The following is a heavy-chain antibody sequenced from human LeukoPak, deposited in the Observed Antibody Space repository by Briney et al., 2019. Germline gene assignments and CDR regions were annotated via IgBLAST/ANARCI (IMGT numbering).Heavy chain of an antibody. CDR2: ISGSGGST. D-gene: IGHD5-24*01. CDR1: GFTFSSYA. J-gene: IGHJ4*02. V-gene: IGHV3-23*01. Sequence: PGGSLRLSCAASGFTFSSYAMRWVRQAPGKGLEWVSAISGSGGSTYYADSVKGRFTISRDNSKNTLYLQMNSLRAEDTAVYYCAKAYGYNYLFDCWGQGTLVTVSS. CDR3: AKAYGYNYLFDC.